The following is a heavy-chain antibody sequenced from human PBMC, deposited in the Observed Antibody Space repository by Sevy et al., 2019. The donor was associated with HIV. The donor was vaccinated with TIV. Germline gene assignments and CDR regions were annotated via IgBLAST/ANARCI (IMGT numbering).Heavy chain of an antibody. CDR3: ARDREQQLSDY. CDR1: GFTFSSYS. D-gene: IGHD6-13*01. CDR2: ISSSSSYI. J-gene: IGHJ4*02. V-gene: IGHV3-21*01. Sequence: GGSLRLSCAASGFTFSSYSMNWVRQAPGKGLEWVSGISSSSSYIYYADSVKGRLTISRDNAKNSLYLQMNSLRAEDTAVYYCARDREQQLSDYWGQGTLVTVSS.